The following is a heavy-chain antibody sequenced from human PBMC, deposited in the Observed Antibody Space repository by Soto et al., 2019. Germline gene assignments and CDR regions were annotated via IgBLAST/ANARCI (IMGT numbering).Heavy chain of an antibody. J-gene: IGHJ5*02. Sequence: GGSLRLSCAASGFTFSSYGMHWVRQAPGKGLEWVAVISYDGSNKYYADSVKGRFTISRDNSKNTLYLQMNSLRAEDTAVYYCAKESASRTTVTTAYHYNWFDPWGQGTLVTVSS. D-gene: IGHD4-17*01. CDR1: GFTFSSYG. CDR3: AKESASRTTVTTAYHYNWFDP. CDR2: ISYDGSNK. V-gene: IGHV3-30*18.